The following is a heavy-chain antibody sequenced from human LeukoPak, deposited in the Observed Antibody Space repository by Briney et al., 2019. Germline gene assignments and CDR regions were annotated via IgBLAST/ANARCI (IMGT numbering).Heavy chain of an antibody. CDR2: IYYSGST. J-gene: IGHJ4*02. D-gene: IGHD3-22*01. CDR1: GGSISSGDYY. Sequence: SQTLSLTCTVSGGSISSGDYYWSWIRQPPGKGLEWIGYIYYSGSTYYNPSLKSRVTISVDTSKNQFSLKLSSVTAADTAVYYCARVRVTMIVVVTPYYFDYWGQGTLVTVSS. V-gene: IGHV4-30-4*01. CDR3: ARVRVTMIVVVTPYYFDY.